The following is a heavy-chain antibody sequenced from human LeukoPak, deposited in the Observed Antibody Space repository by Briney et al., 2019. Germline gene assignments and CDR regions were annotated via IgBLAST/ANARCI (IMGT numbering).Heavy chain of an antibody. CDR1: GYNFAVYY. D-gene: IGHD3-3*01. Sequence: ASVKVSCKASGYNFAVYYIHWVRQAPGQGLEWMGRINPRDGETSFAQKFQGRITMTRDTSISTAYMELSGLRYDDTAVYYCGRDWELRFHQGGLDYWGQGTLVTVSS. CDR2: INPRDGET. V-gene: IGHV1-2*06. J-gene: IGHJ4*02. CDR3: GRDWELRFHQGGLDY.